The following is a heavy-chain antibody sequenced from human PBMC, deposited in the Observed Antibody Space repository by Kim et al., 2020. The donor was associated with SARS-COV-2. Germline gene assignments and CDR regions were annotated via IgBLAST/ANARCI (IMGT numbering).Heavy chain of an antibody. Sequence: ASVKVSCKVSGYTLTELSMHWVRQAPGKGLEWMGGFDPEDGETIYAQKFQGRVTMTEDTSTDTAYMELSSLRSEDTAVYYCATDLHHYGDYVVFDYWGQGTLVTVSS. CDR1: GYTLTELS. V-gene: IGHV1-24*01. J-gene: IGHJ4*02. CDR2: FDPEDGET. CDR3: ATDLHHYGDYVVFDY. D-gene: IGHD4-17*01.